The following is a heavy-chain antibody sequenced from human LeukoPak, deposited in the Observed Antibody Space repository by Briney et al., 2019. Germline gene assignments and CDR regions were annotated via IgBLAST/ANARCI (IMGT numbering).Heavy chain of an antibody. CDR3: ARVYDSSGYYSYYYFDY. D-gene: IGHD3-22*01. Sequence: GASVKVSCKASGYTFTSYGISWVRQAPGQGLEWMGWISAYNGNTNYAQKLQGRVTMTTDTSTSTAYMELRSLRSDDTAVYYCARVYDSSGYYSYYYFDYWGQGTLVTVSS. CDR2: ISAYNGNT. J-gene: IGHJ4*02. CDR1: GYTFTSYG. V-gene: IGHV1-18*01.